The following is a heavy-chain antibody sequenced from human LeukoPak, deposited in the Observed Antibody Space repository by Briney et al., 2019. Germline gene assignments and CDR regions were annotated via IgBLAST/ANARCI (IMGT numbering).Heavy chain of an antibody. V-gene: IGHV3-7*01. CDR2: IREDGRET. CDR3: TKSLDY. J-gene: IGHJ4*02. Sequence: PGGALRLSCFASRFTFSRSWMDWVRQVPGKGLEWVANIREDGRETYYVVSARGRFTISRDNAKNSLYLQMDRLRVEDTAIYYCTKSLDYWGQGTLVTVPS. CDR1: RFTFSRSW.